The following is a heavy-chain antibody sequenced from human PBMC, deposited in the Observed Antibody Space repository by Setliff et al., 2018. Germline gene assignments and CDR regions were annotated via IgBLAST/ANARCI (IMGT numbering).Heavy chain of an antibody. J-gene: IGHJ6*03. CDR3: ARDGDILTAYYIYYYYMDV. CDR1: GYTFTGYY. V-gene: IGHV1-2*02. CDR2: INPNSGGT. Sequence: ASVKVSCKASGYTFTGYYIHWVRQAPGQGLEWMGWINPNSGGTHCAQKFQGRVTMTGDTSISTVYMELSRLRSDDTAVYFCARDGDILTAYYIYYYYMDVWGKGTTVTVSS. D-gene: IGHD3-9*01.